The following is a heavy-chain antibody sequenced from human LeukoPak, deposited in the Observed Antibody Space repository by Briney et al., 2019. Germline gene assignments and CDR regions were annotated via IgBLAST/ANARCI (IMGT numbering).Heavy chain of an antibody. Sequence: GGSLRLSCAASGFTFSSYAMSWVRQAPGKGLEWVSAISGSDGSTYYADSVKGRFTISRDNSKNTLYLQMNSLRAEDTAVYYCAKGGRYCSSTSCWENWFDPWGQGTLATVSS. CDR2: ISGSDGST. CDR1: GFTFSSYA. J-gene: IGHJ5*02. D-gene: IGHD2-2*01. CDR3: AKGGRYCSSTSCWENWFDP. V-gene: IGHV3-23*01.